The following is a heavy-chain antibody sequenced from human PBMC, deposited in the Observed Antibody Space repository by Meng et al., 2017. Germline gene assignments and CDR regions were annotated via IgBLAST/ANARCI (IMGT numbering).Heavy chain of an antibody. Sequence: SVKVSCKASGGTFSSYAISWVRQAPGQGLEWMGGIIPIFGTANYAQKFQGRVTITTDESTSTAYMELSSLRSEDTAVYYCALRVSSSWQKGDYWGQGTRVTVYS. J-gene: IGHJ4*02. CDR3: ALRVSSSWQKGDY. CDR2: IIPIFGTA. D-gene: IGHD6-13*01. V-gene: IGHV1-69*05. CDR1: GGTFSSYA.